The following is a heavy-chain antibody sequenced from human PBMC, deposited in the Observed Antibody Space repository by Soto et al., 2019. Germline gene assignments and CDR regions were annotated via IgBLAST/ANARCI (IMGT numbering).Heavy chain of an antibody. J-gene: IGHJ4*02. V-gene: IGHV3-23*01. CDR1: GFTFSNYA. CDR2: VSTSGTDT. D-gene: IGHD2-15*01. Sequence: GGSLRLSCAASGFTFSNYAMHWVRQAPGKGLEWVSRVSTSGTDTYYADSVKGRFTISRDNSKNTLYLQMNSLRPEDTAVYYCAKPSCGSGRCYSNYWGQGTLVTVSS. CDR3: AKPSCGSGRCYSNY.